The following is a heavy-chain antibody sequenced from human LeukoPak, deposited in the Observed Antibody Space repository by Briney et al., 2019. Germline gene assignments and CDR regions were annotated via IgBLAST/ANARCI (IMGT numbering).Heavy chain of an antibody. CDR1: GFTFRSYG. J-gene: IGHJ4*02. CDR3: AKSATKYNDDMES. CDR2: ISDDGSNK. Sequence: PGGSLRLSCVASGFTFRSYGIHWVRQAPGKGLEWATLISDDGSNKDYADSVKGRFTISRDNSKNTVYLQMNSLRPEDTAVYFCAKSATKYNDDMESWGQGTLVTVSS. V-gene: IGHV3-30*18. D-gene: IGHD3-9*01.